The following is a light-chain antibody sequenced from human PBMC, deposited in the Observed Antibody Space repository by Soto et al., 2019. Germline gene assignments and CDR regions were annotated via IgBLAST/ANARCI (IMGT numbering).Light chain of an antibody. CDR1: QHISSF. Sequence: AIRVTQSPSSISASPGDRVTITCRASQHISSFLAWYQQRPGKAPNLLLYASSSLQSGVPSRFSGSGSGTDFTLTSSNLQSEDFGTYYCQQYYSYPRTFGQGTKVEIK. CDR2: ASS. J-gene: IGKJ1*01. V-gene: IGKV1-8*01. CDR3: QQYYSYPRT.